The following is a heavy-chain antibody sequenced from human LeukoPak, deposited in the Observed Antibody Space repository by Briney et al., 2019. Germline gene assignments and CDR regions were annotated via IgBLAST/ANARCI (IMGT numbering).Heavy chain of an antibody. D-gene: IGHD2-15*01. CDR1: GFTFSSYA. J-gene: IGHJ4*02. CDR2: ISGSAGST. Sequence: GGSLRLSCAASGFTFSSYAMSWVRQAPGKGLEWVSVISGSAGSTYYADSVKGRFTISRDNSKNTLYLQMNSLRAEDTAVYYCAKGKVKGGYCSGGSCHPFDYWGQGSLVTVSS. V-gene: IGHV3-23*01. CDR3: AKGKVKGGYCSGGSCHPFDY.